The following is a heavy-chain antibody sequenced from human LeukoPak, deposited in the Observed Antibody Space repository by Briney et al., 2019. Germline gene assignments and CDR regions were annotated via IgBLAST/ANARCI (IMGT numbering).Heavy chain of an antibody. J-gene: IGHJ5*02. CDR3: ARGPLAPLYSSSSGLYNWFDP. CDR1: GGSFSGYY. D-gene: IGHD6-6*01. V-gene: IGHV4-34*01. Sequence: SETLSLTCAVYGGSFSGYYWSWIRQPPGKGLAWIGEINHSGSTHYNPSLKSRVTISVDTSKNQFSLKLSSVTAADTAVYYCARGPLAPLYSSSSGLYNWFDPWGQETLVTVSS. CDR2: INHSGST.